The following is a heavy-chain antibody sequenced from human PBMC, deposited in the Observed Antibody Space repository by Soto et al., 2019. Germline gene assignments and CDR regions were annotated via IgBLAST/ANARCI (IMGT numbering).Heavy chain of an antibody. D-gene: IGHD3-16*01. CDR2: VSASGRSR. CDR3: AKDGTWLDVYYDV. J-gene: IGHJ4*02. Sequence: EVQLLESGGGLVQPGGSLRLSCVGSGIEFSNYAMSWVRQAPGKGLEWVSIVSASGRSRYHADSVKGRFTISRDNSKNTLYLHMTNLRAEDTAVSYCAKDGTWLDVYYDVWGQGTSVTVSS. CDR1: GIEFSNYA. V-gene: IGHV3-23*01.